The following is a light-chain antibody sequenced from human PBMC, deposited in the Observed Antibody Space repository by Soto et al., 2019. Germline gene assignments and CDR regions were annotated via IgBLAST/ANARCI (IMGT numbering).Light chain of an antibody. V-gene: IGKV1-5*03. CDR1: QSISSW. CDR3: QQDNSLRT. J-gene: IGKJ1*01. Sequence: DIQMTQSPSTLSASVGDRVTITCRASQSISSWLAWYQQKPGKAPKLLIYKASSLESGVPSRFSGRGSGTEFTLTISSLQPDDYATYYCQQDNSLRTVGQGTKVEIK. CDR2: KAS.